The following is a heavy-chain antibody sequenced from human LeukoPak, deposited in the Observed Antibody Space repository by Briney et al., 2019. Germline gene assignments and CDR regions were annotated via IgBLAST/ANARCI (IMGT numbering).Heavy chain of an antibody. V-gene: IGHV3-7*01. CDR3: ANGDGFDY. Sequence: GGSLRLSCATSGFTFSTYWMSWVRQAPGKGLEWVANIKQDGSETYYGDSVKGRFTIFRDNAKNSLYLQMDSLRVEDTAVYYCANGDGFDYWGQGTLVIVSS. CDR2: IKQDGSET. CDR1: GFTFSTYW. D-gene: IGHD5-24*01. J-gene: IGHJ4*02.